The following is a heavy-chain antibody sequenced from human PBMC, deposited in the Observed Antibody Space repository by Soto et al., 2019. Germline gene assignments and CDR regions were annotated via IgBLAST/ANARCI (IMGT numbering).Heavy chain of an antibody. CDR2: IIPIFGTA. CDR1: GGTFSSYA. J-gene: IGHJ3*02. D-gene: IGHD2-2*01. V-gene: IGHV1-69*13. Sequence: SVKFSCKASGGTFSSYAISWVRQAPGQGLECMGGIIPIFGTANYAQKFQGRVTITAXXXXSXXXMXLXXLRXEDTAVYYCARSDIVVVPAAMWDAFDIWG. CDR3: ARSDIVVVPAAMWDAFDI.